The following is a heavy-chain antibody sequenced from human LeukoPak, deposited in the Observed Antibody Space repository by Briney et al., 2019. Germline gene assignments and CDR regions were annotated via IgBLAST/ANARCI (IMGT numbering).Heavy chain of an antibody. CDR2: IYSGGST. Sequence: PGGSLRLSCAASGFTLSSNYMRWVRQAPGKGLEWVSGIYSGGSTYYADSVKGRFTISRDNSKNTLYLQMNSLRAEDTAVYYCAKKKRGIAVADYWGQGTLVTVSS. V-gene: IGHV3-66*01. CDR3: AKKKRGIAVADY. D-gene: IGHD6-19*01. J-gene: IGHJ4*02. CDR1: GFTLSSNY.